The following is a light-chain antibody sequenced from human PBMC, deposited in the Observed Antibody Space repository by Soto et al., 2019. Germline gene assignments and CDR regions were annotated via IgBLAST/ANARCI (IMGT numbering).Light chain of an antibody. Sequence: DIQMTQSPSSLSAAMGDSVTLPCRPSQRIGPYVNWYQQKPGKPPKLLISAATNLADGVPPRFGGSGSGTDSTLSVSSLQPEDFATYYCQQSYSLPVWTFGQGTKVDIK. V-gene: IGKV1-39*01. J-gene: IGKJ1*01. CDR2: AAT. CDR3: QQSYSLPVWT. CDR1: QRIGPY.